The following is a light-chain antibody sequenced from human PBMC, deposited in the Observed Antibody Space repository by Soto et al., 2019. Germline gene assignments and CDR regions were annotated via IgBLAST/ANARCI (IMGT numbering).Light chain of an antibody. Sequence: DIQMTQSPSSLSASVRDRVTITCRASQSISSYLNWYQQKPGKAPKLLIYAASSLQSGVPSRFSGSGAGTDFTLTISSLQPEDFATYYCQQSYSTPYTFGQGTKLQIE. J-gene: IGKJ2*01. CDR2: AAS. CDR1: QSISSY. CDR3: QQSYSTPYT. V-gene: IGKV1-39*01.